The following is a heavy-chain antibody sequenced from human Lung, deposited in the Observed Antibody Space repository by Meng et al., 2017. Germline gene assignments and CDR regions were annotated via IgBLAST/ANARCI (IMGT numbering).Heavy chain of an antibody. CDR2: IYYSGAT. J-gene: IGHJ4*02. Sequence: QLQLQESGPGLVKSSETLSLTCTVSGGSISSSSNYWDWSRQPPGKRREWIGSIYYSGATYYNPSLKSRVIMSVDTSKNQFSLRLSSVTAADTAVFYCARRVHDGRHYHYFDYWGQGALVTVSS. V-gene: IGHV4-39*01. D-gene: IGHD3-16*01. CDR1: GGSISSSSNY. CDR3: ARRVHDGRHYHYFDY.